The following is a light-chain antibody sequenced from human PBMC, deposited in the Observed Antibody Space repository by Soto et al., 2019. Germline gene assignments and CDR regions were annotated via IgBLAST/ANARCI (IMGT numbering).Light chain of an antibody. CDR2: EVS. V-gene: IGLV2-14*01. CDR3: SAYTGSNSFV. CDR1: SSDIEDYNY. Sequence: QSVLTQPASVSGSPGQSITISCTGTSSDIEDYNYVPWYQHHPGKAPKFMIYEVSNRPSGVPNRFSGSKSGNTASLTISGLQAEDEADYYCSAYTGSNSFVFGTGTKVTVL. J-gene: IGLJ1*01.